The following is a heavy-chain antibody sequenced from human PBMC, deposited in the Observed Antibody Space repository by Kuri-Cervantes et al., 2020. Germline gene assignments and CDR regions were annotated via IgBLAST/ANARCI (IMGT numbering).Heavy chain of an antibody. CDR2: SNAGNGNT. V-gene: IGHV1-3*02. CDR3: AGGGGFLDYYGMDV. D-gene: IGHD2/OR15-2a*01. J-gene: IGHJ6*02. CDR1: GYTFTSYA. Sequence: ASVKVSCKASGYTFTSYAMHWVRQAPGQRLEWMGWSNAGNGNTKYSQEFQGRVTITRDTSASTAYMELSSLRAEDTAVYYCAGGGGFLDYYGMDVWGQGTTVTVSS.